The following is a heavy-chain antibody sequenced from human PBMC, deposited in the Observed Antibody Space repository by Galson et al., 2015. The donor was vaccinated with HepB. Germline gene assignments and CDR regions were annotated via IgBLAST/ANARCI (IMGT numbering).Heavy chain of an antibody. Sequence: SVKVSCKASGYTFTSYYMHWVRQAPGQGLEWMGIINPSGGSTSYAQKFQGRVTMTRDTSTSTVYMELSSLRSEDTAVYYCARDRREWLDGDAFDIWGQGTMVTVSS. D-gene: IGHD6-19*01. CDR1: GYTFTSYY. V-gene: IGHV1-46*03. CDR3: ARDRREWLDGDAFDI. CDR2: INPSGGST. J-gene: IGHJ3*02.